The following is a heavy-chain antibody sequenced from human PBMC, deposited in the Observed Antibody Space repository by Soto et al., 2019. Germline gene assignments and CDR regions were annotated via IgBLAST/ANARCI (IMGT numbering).Heavy chain of an antibody. CDR3: ARGIVVAGTVYYYGMDV. Sequence: EVQLVESGGGVVRPGGSLRLSCAASGFTFDDYGMSWVRQAPGKGLEWVSGINWNGGSTGYADSVKGRFTISRDNAKNSLYLQMNSLRAEDTAVYYCARGIVVAGTVYYYGMDVWGQGTTVTVSS. V-gene: IGHV3-20*04. CDR2: INWNGGST. CDR1: GFTFDDYG. D-gene: IGHD6-19*01. J-gene: IGHJ6*02.